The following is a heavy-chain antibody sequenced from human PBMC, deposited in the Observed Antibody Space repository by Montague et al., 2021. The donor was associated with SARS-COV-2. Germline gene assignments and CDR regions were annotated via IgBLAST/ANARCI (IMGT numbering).Heavy chain of an antibody. J-gene: IGHJ6*02. D-gene: IGHD2-21*02. CDR1: GGAINRGDYH. CDR3: AREVVHVDVLTDIPKILYYGLDV. Sequence: TLSLTCTVSGGAINRGDYHWTWIRQPPGKGLEWIGNIYSTRDTSYSPSLKGRVGISLDTSKNQVSLNLRSVAAADTAVYYCAREVVHVDVLTDIPKILYYGLDVWGQGTTVVVSS. CDR2: IYSTRDT. V-gene: IGHV4-30-4*08.